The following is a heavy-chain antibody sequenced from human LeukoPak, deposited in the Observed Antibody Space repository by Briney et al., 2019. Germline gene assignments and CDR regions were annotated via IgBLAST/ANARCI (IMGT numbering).Heavy chain of an antibody. CDR1: GASISSYN. V-gene: IGHV4-59*01. D-gene: IGHD1-26*01. CDR2: IYYSGST. J-gene: IGHJ1*01. CDR3: ASNGYSGSPEYFQH. Sequence: WEPLSLTSPASGASISSYNWSWIRQPPGKGLEWFGYIYYSGSTNYNPSLKSRVTISVDTSKNQFSLKLSSVTAADTAVYYCASNGYSGSPEYFQHWGQGTLVTVSS.